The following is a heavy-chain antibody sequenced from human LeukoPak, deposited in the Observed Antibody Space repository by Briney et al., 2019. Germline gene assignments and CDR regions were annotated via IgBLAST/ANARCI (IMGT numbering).Heavy chain of an antibody. CDR3: AKDVGGPLADAFDI. J-gene: IGHJ3*02. V-gene: IGHV1-8*01. CDR1: GYTFTTYD. CDR2: MNPHSGNT. Sequence: ASVKVSCKASGYTFTTYDINWVRQATGQGLEWMGWMNPHSGNTGYAQKFQGRVTMTRNTSISTAYMELSSLRAEDTALYYCAKDVGGPLADAFDIWGQGTMVTVSS. D-gene: IGHD2-15*01.